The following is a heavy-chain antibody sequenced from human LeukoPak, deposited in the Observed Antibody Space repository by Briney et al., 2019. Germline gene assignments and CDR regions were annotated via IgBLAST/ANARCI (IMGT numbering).Heavy chain of an antibody. CDR1: GYTFTNYG. V-gene: IGHV1-18*01. CDR3: ARSSVVTATSTCDY. D-gene: IGHD2-21*02. J-gene: IGHJ4*02. Sequence: ASVKVSCKASGYTFTNYGISWVRQAPGQGLEWMGWISAYNSNTNYAQKLQGRVTMTTDTSTSTAYTELRSLRSDDTAVYYCARSSVVTATSTCDYWGQGTLVTVSS. CDR2: ISAYNSNT.